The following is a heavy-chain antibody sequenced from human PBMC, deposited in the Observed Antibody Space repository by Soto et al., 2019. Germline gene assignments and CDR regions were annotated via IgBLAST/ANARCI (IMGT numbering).Heavy chain of an antibody. CDR2: IIPIFGTA. CDR1: GGTFSSYA. CDR3: ARHLWGNHYYYGMDV. Sequence: QVQLVQSGAEVKKPGSSVKVSCKASGGTFSSYAISWVRQAPGQGLEWMGGIIPIFGTADYAQKFQGRVTITADDFTSTAYMELSSLRSDDTAVYYCARHLWGNHYYYGMDVWGQGTTVTVSS. J-gene: IGHJ6*02. D-gene: IGHD3-16*01. V-gene: IGHV1-69*12.